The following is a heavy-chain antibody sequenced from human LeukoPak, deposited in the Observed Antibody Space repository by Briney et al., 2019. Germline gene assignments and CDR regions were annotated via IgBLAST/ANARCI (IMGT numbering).Heavy chain of an antibody. D-gene: IGHD3-22*01. V-gene: IGHV5-51*01. CDR1: GYSFTSYW. Sequence: GESLKISCKGSGYSFTSYWIGWVRQMPGKGLEWMGIIYPGDSDTRYSPSFQGQVTISADKSISTAYLQWSSLKASDTAMYYCARHATRSGYYPDAFDLWGQRTLVTVSS. CDR3: ARHATRSGYYPDAFDL. J-gene: IGHJ3*01. CDR2: IYPGDSDT.